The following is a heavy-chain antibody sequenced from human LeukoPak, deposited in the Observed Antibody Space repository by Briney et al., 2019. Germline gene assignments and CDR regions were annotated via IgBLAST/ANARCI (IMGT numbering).Heavy chain of an antibody. J-gene: IGHJ4*02. CDR2: IYYSGST. CDR3: ARDRGGYGDFDY. Sequence: SETLTLTCTVSGGSISSGDYYWSWIRQPPGKGLEWIGYIYYSGSTYYNPSLKSRVTISVDTSKNQFSLKLSSVTAADTAVYYRARDRGGYGDFDYWGQGTLVTVSS. D-gene: IGHD3-16*01. CDR1: GGSISSGDYY. V-gene: IGHV4-30-4*08.